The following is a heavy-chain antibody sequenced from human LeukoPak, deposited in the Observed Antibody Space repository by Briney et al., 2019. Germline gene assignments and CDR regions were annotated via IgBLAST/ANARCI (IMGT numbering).Heavy chain of an antibody. CDR3: ARPGAGNYEDAFDI. D-gene: IGHD3-22*01. CDR1: GYNFTTYW. Sequence: GESLKISCKGSGYNFTTYWIGWVRQMPGKGLEWMGIIYPGDSDIRYNPSFQGQVTISADKSISTAYLQWSNLKASDTAMYYCARPGAGNYEDAFDIWGQGTMVTVSS. CDR2: IYPGDSDI. V-gene: IGHV5-51*01. J-gene: IGHJ3*02.